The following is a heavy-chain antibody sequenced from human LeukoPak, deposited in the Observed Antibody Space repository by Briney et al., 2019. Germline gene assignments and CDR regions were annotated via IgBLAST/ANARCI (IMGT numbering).Heavy chain of an antibody. Sequence: PGGSLRLSCAASGFTFSSCGMHWVRQAPGKGLEWVAFIRYDGSNKYYADSVKGRFTISRDNSKNTLYLQMNSLRAEDTAVYYCAKDTDSGSYYFDYWGQGTLVTVSS. V-gene: IGHV3-30*02. CDR1: GFTFSSCG. CDR3: AKDTDSGSYYFDY. D-gene: IGHD1-26*01. J-gene: IGHJ4*02. CDR2: IRYDGSNK.